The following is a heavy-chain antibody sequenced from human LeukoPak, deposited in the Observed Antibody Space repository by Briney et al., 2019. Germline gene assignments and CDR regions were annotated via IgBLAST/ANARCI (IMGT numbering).Heavy chain of an antibody. CDR1: GFTFSSYA. CDR3: AKNRDSSAYYHDAFDI. CDR2: ISDSGGET. V-gene: IGHV3-23*01. Sequence: TGGSLRLSCAASGFTFSSYALSWVRQAQGKGLEWVSVISDSGGETSYADSVKVRFTISRDNFKNTLYLQMNSLRAEDTAIYYCAKNRDSSAYYHDAFDIWGQGTMVTVSS. J-gene: IGHJ3*02. D-gene: IGHD3-22*01.